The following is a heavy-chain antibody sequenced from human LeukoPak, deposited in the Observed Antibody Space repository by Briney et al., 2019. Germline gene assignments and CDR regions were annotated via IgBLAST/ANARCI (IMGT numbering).Heavy chain of an antibody. Sequence: PSETLSLTCTVSRGSISSYYWNWIRQSPRRGLEWIGYMFHSGGPNYNPSLKSRVAISIDTSKNQFSLKLSSVTAADTAVYYCARGSRYCSTTSCSSFDYWGQGTLVTVSS. V-gene: IGHV4-59*01. J-gene: IGHJ4*02. CDR2: MFHSGGP. CDR1: RGSISSYY. CDR3: ARGSRYCSTTSCSSFDY. D-gene: IGHD2-2*01.